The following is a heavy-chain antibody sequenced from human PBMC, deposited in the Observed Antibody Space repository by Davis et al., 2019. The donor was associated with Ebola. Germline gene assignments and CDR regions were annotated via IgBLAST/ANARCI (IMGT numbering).Heavy chain of an antibody. J-gene: IGHJ4*02. CDR2: IYYSGST. V-gene: IGHV4-59*08. Sequence: MPSETLSLTCIVSGASINSYYWGWIRQPPGKGLEWIGYIYYSGSTNYNPSLKSRITISIDTSKTQFSLKLSSVTAADTAMYYCARSSYSSSSLLDSWGQGTLVTVSS. CDR1: GASINSYY. CDR3: ARSSYSSSSLLDS. D-gene: IGHD6-6*01.